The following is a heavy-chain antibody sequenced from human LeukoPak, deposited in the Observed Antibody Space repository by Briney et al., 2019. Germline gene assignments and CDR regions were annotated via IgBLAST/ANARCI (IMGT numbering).Heavy chain of an antibody. CDR2: ISGSGGST. CDR3: AKDPSYILLWFGELDY. J-gene: IGHJ4*02. V-gene: IGHV3-23*01. Sequence: PGGSLRLSCAASGFTFSSYAMSWVRQAPGKGLEWVSAISGSGGSTYYADSVKGRFTISRDNSKNTLYLQMNSLRAEDTAVYYCAKDPSYILLWFGELDYWGQGTLATVSS. D-gene: IGHD3-10*01. CDR1: GFTFSSYA.